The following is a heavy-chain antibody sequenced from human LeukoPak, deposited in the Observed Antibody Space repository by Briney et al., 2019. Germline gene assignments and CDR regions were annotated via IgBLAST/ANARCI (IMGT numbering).Heavy chain of an antibody. CDR3: ASFPTMDYHYFYMDV. CDR2: IYYSGST. D-gene: IGHD3-3*01. J-gene: IGHJ6*03. Sequence: SETLSLTCTVSGGSISNYYWSWIRQPPGKGLEWIGYIYYSGSTKYNPSLKSRVTISVDTSKNQFSLKLSSVTAADTAVYYCASFPTMDYHYFYMDVWGKGTTVTVSS. CDR1: GGSISNYY. V-gene: IGHV4-59*12.